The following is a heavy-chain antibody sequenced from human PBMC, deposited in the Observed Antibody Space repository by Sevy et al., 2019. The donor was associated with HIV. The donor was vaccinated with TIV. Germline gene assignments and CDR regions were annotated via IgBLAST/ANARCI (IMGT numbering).Heavy chain of an antibody. CDR3: AKGDEPATDYGDYVPNAFDI. D-gene: IGHD4-17*01. Sequence: GESLKISCAASGFTFSSYAMSWVRQAPGKGLEWVSSISGPGGTTYYADSVKGRFTISRDNSKNTLHLQMNSLTADDSAVYYCAKGDEPATDYGDYVPNAFDIWGQGTMVTVSS. CDR2: ISGPGGTT. J-gene: IGHJ3*02. CDR1: GFTFSSYA. V-gene: IGHV3-23*01.